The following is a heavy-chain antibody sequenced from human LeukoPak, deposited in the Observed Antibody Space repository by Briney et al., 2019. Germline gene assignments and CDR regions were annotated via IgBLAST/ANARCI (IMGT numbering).Heavy chain of an antibody. CDR2: TYTSGST. J-gene: IGHJ4*02. V-gene: IGHV4-4*07. CDR3: AREEMPGKFDY. Sequence: PSETLSLTCTVSGGSISSYYWSWIRQPAGKGLEWIGRTYTSGSTNYNPSLKSRVTMSVDTSKNQFSLKLTSVTAADTAMYFCAREEMPGKFDYWGQGTLVTVSS. D-gene: IGHD1-26*01. CDR1: GGSISSYY.